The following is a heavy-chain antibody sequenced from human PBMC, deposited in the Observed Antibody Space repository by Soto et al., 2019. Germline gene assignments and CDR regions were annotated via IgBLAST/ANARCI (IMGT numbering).Heavy chain of an antibody. J-gene: IGHJ4*02. Sequence: VQLLESGGGLVQPGVSRRLSCAASGFTFSSYAMSWVRQAPGKGLEWVSGMRASDGDTYYADSVKGRFTISRDNSKNTVYLQMNSLRAEDTAVYYCAKGSYYYESSGYLPDYWGQGTLVTVSS. D-gene: IGHD3-22*01. CDR3: AKGSYYYESSGYLPDY. V-gene: IGHV3-23*01. CDR2: MRASDGDT. CDR1: GFTFSSYA.